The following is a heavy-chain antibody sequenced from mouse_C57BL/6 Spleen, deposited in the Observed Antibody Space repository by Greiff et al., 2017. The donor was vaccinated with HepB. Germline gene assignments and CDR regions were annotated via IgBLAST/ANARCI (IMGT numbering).Heavy chain of an antibody. CDR1: GYSITSGYY. CDR3: ARYYGSRYYFDY. CDR2: ISYDGSN. J-gene: IGHJ2*01. Sequence: EVQLQESGPGLVKPSQSLSLTCSVTGYSITSGYYWNWIRQFPGNKLEWMGYISYDGSNNYNPSLKNRISITRDTSKNQVFLKLNSVTTEDTATYYCARYYGSRYYFDYWGQGTTLTVSS. V-gene: IGHV3-6*01. D-gene: IGHD1-1*01.